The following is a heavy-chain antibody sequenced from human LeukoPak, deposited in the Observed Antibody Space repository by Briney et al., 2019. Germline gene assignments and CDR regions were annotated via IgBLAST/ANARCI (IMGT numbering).Heavy chain of an antibody. D-gene: IGHD2-2*03. Sequence: QPGGSLRLSCAASGFTFSSYAMSWVRQAPGKGLEWVSAISGSGGSTYYADSVKGRFTISRDNSKNTLYLQMNSLRAEDTAVYYCAKNQGGYCSSTSCWSDAFDIWGQGTMVTVSS. CDR1: GFTFSSYA. J-gene: IGHJ3*02. CDR2: ISGSGGST. V-gene: IGHV3-23*01. CDR3: AKNQGGYCSSTSCWSDAFDI.